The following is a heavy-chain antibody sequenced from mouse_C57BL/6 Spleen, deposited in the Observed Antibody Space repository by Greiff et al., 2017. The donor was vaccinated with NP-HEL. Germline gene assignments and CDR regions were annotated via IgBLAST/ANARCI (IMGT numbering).Heavy chain of an antibody. D-gene: IGHD4-1*02. CDR1: GFTFSDYY. Sequence: DVMLVESGGGLVQPGGSLKLSCAASGFTFSDYYMYWVRQTPEKRLEWVAYISNGGGSTYYPDTVKGRFTISRDNAKNTLYLQTSRLKSEDTAMYYCARPQLGRGSYYFDYWGQGTTLTVSS. CDR2: ISNGGGST. V-gene: IGHV5-12*01. J-gene: IGHJ2*01. CDR3: ARPQLGRGSYYFDY.